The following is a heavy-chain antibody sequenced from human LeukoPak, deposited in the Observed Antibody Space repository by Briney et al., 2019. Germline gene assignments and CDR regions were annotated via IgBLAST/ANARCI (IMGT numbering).Heavy chain of an antibody. V-gene: IGHV3-48*02. CDR2: ISTISSTK. Sequence: GGSLRLSCAASGFTFSNAWMSWVRQAPGKGLEWVSYISTISSTKYYADSVKGRFTISRDNAKNSLYLQMNSLRDEDTAVYYCARGKIGYYYGDYDGYWGQGTLVTVSS. D-gene: IGHD4-17*01. J-gene: IGHJ4*02. CDR3: ARGKIGYYYGDYDGY. CDR1: GFTFSNAW.